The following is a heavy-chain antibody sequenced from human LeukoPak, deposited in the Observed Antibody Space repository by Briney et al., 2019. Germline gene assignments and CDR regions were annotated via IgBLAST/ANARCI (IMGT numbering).Heavy chain of an antibody. Sequence: GGSLRLSCAVSGFTFSSYWMHWVRQAPGKGLVWVSRIDRDGSRINYTDSVKGRFTISRDNGKNTLFLQMNSLRAEDAAVYYCVRGNDYGGPHYWGQGTLVTVSS. D-gene: IGHD4-23*01. CDR1: GFTFSSYW. J-gene: IGHJ4*02. CDR3: VRGNDYGGPHY. CDR2: IDRDGSRI. V-gene: IGHV3-74*01.